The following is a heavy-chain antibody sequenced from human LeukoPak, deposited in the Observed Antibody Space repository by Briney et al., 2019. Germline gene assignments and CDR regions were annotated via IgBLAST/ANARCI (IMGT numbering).Heavy chain of an antibody. V-gene: IGHV1-2*06. J-gene: IGHJ4*02. CDR3: ARSTGHYFDY. D-gene: IGHD2-8*02. Sequence: GASVKVSCEASGYTFTDYYMHWVRQAPGQGLEWMGRINPNSGGTNYAQKFQGRVTMTRDTSISTAYMDLSSLRSDDTAVYYCARSTGHYFDYWGQGILVTVSS. CDR2: INPNSGGT. CDR1: GYTFTDYY.